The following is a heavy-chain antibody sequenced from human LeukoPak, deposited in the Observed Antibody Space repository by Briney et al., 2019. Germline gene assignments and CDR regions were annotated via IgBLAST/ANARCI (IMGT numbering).Heavy chain of an antibody. Sequence: GASVKLSCTASGYTFIGYYIHWVRQAHGQGLEWMGWTNPNSGDTNYTQKFQGRVTMTRDTSISTAYMEVNRLRSDDTAVYYCATLGSGSSPFDYWGQGTLVTVSS. CDR1: GYTFIGYY. D-gene: IGHD3-10*01. J-gene: IGHJ4*02. CDR2: TNPNSGDT. V-gene: IGHV1-2*02. CDR3: ATLGSGSSPFDY.